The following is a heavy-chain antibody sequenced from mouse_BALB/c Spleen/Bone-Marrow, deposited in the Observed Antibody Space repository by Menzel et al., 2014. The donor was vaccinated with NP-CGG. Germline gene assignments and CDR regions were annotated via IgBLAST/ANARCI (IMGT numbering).Heavy chain of an antibody. CDR3: ARSRYFDN. CDR1: GYTFTDYY. V-gene: IGHV1-26*01. J-gene: IGHJ2*01. D-gene: IGHD3-3*01. CDR2: INPNTDGT. Sequence: EVKLQESGPELVKPGTSVKMSCKASGYTFTDYYMMWVRQSYGKSLEWIGHINPNTDGTFYNQKFKGKATLTVDKSSSTAYMQLNSLTSEDSAVYYCARSRYFDNWGQGTTLTVSS.